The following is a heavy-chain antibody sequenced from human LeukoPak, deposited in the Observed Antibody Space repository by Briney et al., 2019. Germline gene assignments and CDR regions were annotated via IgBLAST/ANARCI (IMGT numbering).Heavy chain of an antibody. CDR2: IYYSGST. CDR3: ARQDGYCSSTSCYSISYYYYGMDV. V-gene: IGHV4-39*01. D-gene: IGHD2-2*02. J-gene: IGHJ6*02. CDR1: GGSISSSCYY. Sequence: PSQTLSLTCTVAGGSISSSCYYWGWIRQPPGKGLDWIRSIYYSGSTYYNPSLKSPFTISVHTSKNQFSLKLSSVTAADTAVYYCARQDGYCSSTSCYSISYYYYGMDVWGQGNTVTVSS.